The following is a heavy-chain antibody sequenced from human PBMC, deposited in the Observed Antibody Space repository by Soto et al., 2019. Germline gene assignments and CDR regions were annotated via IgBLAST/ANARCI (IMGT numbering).Heavy chain of an antibody. CDR3: ARDGYYDSSGYYYPGLDY. V-gene: IGHV4-31*03. CDR2: IYYSGST. CDR1: GGSISSGGYY. Sequence: TLSLTCTVSGGSISSGGYYWGWIRHRPGKGLEWIGYIYYSGSTYYNPSLKSRVTISVDTSKNQFSLKLSSVTAADTAVYYCARDGYYDSSGYYYPGLDYWGQGTLVTVSS. J-gene: IGHJ4*02. D-gene: IGHD3-22*01.